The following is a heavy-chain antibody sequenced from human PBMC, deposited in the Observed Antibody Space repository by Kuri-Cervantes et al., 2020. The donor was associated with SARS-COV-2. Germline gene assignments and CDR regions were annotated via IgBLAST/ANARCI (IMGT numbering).Heavy chain of an antibody. CDR2: ISSSSNGYI. Sequence: GGSLRLSCAASGFTFNSHSMNWVRQAPRKGLEWVSSISSSSNGYIYYADSVKGRFTVSRDNAKDSLYLQMNSLRTEDTAVYYCARDWGPTDYWGQGTLVTVSS. D-gene: IGHD3-16*01. J-gene: IGHJ4*02. CDR1: GFTFNSHS. V-gene: IGHV3-21*01. CDR3: ARDWGPTDY.